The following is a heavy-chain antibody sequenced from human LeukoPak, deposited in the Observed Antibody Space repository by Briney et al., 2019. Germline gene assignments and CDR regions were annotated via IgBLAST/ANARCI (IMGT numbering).Heavy chain of an antibody. Sequence: GGSLRLSCVASGFIFNDHYMDWVRQAPGKGLEWVGRIRNKANRYNTEYAASVKGRFTISRDDSKNSVSLQLNSLKTEDTAVYYCAKRVVGWYQNYWYFDLWGRGTLVTVSS. J-gene: IGHJ2*01. CDR3: AKRVVGWYQNYWYFDL. CDR2: IRNKANRYNT. CDR1: GFIFNDHY. V-gene: IGHV3-72*01. D-gene: IGHD2-15*01.